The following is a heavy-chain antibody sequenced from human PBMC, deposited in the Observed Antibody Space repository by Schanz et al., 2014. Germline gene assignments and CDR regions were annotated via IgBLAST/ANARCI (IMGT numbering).Heavy chain of an antibody. CDR3: VRDTDYHFDY. CDR1: GFTFSSYW. V-gene: IGHV3-74*01. D-gene: IGHD4-17*01. CDR2: ITSDGSST. Sequence: EVQLVESGGGLVQPGGSLRLSCAASGFTFSSYWMHWVRQAPGKGLVWVSRITSDGSSTSYADSVKGRFTISRDNAKNTLYLQMNSLRAENTAVYYCVRDTDYHFDYWGQGTLVTVSS. J-gene: IGHJ4*02.